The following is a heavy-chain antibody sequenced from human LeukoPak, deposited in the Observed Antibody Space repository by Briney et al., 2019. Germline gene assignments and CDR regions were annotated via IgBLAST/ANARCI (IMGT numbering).Heavy chain of an antibody. J-gene: IGHJ6*03. CDR3: ARVRRSYYYGSGSPFRSYYMDV. V-gene: IGHV3-7*01. Sequence: GGSLRLSCAASGFTFSSYWMSWVRQAPGKGLEWVANIKQDGSEKYYVDSVKGRFTISRDNAKNSLYLQMNSLRAEDTAVYYCARVRRSYYYGSGSPFRSYYMDVWGKGTTVTVSS. CDR2: IKQDGSEK. CDR1: GFTFSSYW. D-gene: IGHD3-10*01.